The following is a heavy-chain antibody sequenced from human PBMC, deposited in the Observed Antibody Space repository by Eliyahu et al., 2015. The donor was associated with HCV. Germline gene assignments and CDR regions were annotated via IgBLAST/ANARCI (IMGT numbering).Heavy chain of an antibody. J-gene: IGHJ3*02. CDR1: SNAW. V-gene: IGHV3-15*07. D-gene: IGHD6-19*01. CDR2: IKSKTDGGTT. Sequence: SNAWMNWVRQAPGKGLEWVGRIKSKTDGGTTDYAAPVKGRFTISRDDSKNTLYLQMNSLKTEDTAVYYCTTSLSGWPDHDAFDIWGQGTMVTVSS. CDR3: TTSLSGWPDHDAFDI.